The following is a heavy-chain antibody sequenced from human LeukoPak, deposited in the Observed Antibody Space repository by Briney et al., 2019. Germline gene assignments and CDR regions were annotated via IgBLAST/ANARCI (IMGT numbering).Heavy chain of an antibody. CDR2: MNPNSGNT. D-gene: IGHD2-8*01. CDR3: ARARHCTNGVCYMYYFDY. CDR1: GYTFTSYD. Sequence: ASVKVSCKASGYTFTSYDINWVRQATGQGLEWMGWMNPNSGNTGYAQKFQGRVTMTRNTSISTAYMELSSLRSEDTAVYYCARARHCTNGVCYMYYFDYWGQGTLATVSS. J-gene: IGHJ4*02. V-gene: IGHV1-8*01.